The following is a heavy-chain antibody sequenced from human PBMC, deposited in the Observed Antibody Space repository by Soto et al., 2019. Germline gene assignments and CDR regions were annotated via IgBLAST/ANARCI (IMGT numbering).Heavy chain of an antibody. D-gene: IGHD4-17*01. J-gene: IGHJ4*02. CDR3: APDYGDYAFDY. Sequence: SETLSLTCAVYGGSFSGYYWSWIRQPPGKGLEWIGEINHSGSTNYNPSPKSRVTISVDTSKNQFSLKLSSVTAADTAVYYCAPDYGDYAFDYWGQGTLVTVSS. V-gene: IGHV4-34*01. CDR2: INHSGST. CDR1: GGSFSGYY.